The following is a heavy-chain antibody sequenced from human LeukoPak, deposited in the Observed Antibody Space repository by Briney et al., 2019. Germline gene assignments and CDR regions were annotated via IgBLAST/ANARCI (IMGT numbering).Heavy chain of an antibody. CDR1: GGSFSGYY. CDR2: INHSGST. D-gene: IGHD6-13*01. V-gene: IGHV4-34*01. J-gene: IGHJ4*02. Sequence: SETLSLTCAVYGGSFSGYYWSWIRQPPGKGLEWIGEINHSGSTNYNPSLKGRVTISVDTSKNQFSLKLSSVTAADTAVYYCARARGAAGFRYFDYWGQGTLVTVSS. CDR3: ARARGAAGFRYFDY.